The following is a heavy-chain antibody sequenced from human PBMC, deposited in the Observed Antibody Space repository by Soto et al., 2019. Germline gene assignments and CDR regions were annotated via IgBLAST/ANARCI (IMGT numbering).Heavy chain of an antibody. V-gene: IGHV3-30*03. Sequence: QVQLVESGGGVVQPGRSLRLSCATSRFTLSSYGVHWVRQAPGKGLEWVTFISYDGSKKEYVDSVKGRFTISRDNAKNTLHVQMNNLRPEDTAIYYCATAAGASADQYYFDYWGQGTLVTVSS. D-gene: IGHD6-25*01. J-gene: IGHJ4*02. CDR2: ISYDGSKK. CDR3: ATAAGASADQYYFDY. CDR1: RFTLSSYG.